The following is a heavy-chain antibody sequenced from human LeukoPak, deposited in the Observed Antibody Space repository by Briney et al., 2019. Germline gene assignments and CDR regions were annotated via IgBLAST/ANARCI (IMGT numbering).Heavy chain of an antibody. J-gene: IGHJ4*02. V-gene: IGHV4-34*01. CDR2: INHSGST. CDR1: GXSFSGYY. CDR3: ARGYYDSSGYYLAAY. Sequence: PSETLSLTCAVYGXSFSGYYGSWIRQPPGKGLEWIGEINHSGSTNYNPSLKSRVTISVDTSKNQFSLKLSSVTAADTAVYYCARGYYDSSGYYLAAYWGQGTLVTVSS. D-gene: IGHD3-22*01.